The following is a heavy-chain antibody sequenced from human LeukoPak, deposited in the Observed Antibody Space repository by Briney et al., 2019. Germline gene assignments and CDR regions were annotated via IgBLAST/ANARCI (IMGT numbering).Heavy chain of an antibody. Sequence: ASVKVSCKVSGYTLTELSMHWVRQAPGKGLEWMGGFDPEDGETIYAQKFQGRVTMIEDTSTDTAYMELSSLRSEDTAVYYCARGGSMAAAGTGYYYMDVWGKGTTVTVSS. D-gene: IGHD6-13*01. V-gene: IGHV1-24*01. CDR3: ARGGSMAAAGTGYYYMDV. J-gene: IGHJ6*03. CDR1: GYTLTELS. CDR2: FDPEDGET.